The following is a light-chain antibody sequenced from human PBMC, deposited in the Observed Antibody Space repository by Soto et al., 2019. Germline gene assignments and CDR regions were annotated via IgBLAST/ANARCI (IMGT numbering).Light chain of an antibody. V-gene: IGKV3-20*01. J-gene: IGKJ1*01. CDR2: GAS. CDR3: QQYGSSGT. Sequence: EIVLTQSPGTLSLSPGDRVTLSCRASQSVSSNYLAWYQQKPGQAPRLLIYGASNRATGIPDRFSGSGSGTDFTLTISRLEPEDFAVYYCQQYGSSGTFGQGTKVDI. CDR1: QSVSSNY.